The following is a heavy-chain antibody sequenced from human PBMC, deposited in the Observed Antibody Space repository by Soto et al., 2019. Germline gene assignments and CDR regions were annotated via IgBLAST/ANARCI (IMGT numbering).Heavy chain of an antibody. V-gene: IGHV1-18*01. CDR2: ISAYNGNT. CDR3: AREGQQLVLGYYYYGMDV. D-gene: IGHD6-13*01. CDR1: GYTFTSYG. J-gene: IGHJ6*02. Sequence: QVQLVQSGAEVKKPGASVKVSCKASGYTFTSYGISWVRQAPGQGLEWMGWISAYNGNTNYAQKLQGRVTMTTATSTSTAYMELRSLRSDDTAVYYCAREGQQLVLGYYYYGMDVWGQGTTVTVSS.